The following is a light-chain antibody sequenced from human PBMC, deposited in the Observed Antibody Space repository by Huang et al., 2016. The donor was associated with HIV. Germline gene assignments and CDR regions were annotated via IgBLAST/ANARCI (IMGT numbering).Light chain of an antibody. V-gene: IGKV3-15*01. Sequence: EIVMTQSPATLSVSPGERATLSCRASQSVSSNLAWYQQKPGQAPSLLIYGAFTRATGIPDRFSGSGSGTEFTLTISSLQSEDFAVYYCQQYNNWPPLTFGGGTKVEIK. CDR1: QSVSSN. J-gene: IGKJ4*01. CDR3: QQYNNWPPLT. CDR2: GAF.